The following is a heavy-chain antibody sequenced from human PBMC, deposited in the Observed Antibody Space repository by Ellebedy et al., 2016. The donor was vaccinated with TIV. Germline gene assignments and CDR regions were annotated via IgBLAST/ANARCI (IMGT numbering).Heavy chain of an antibody. CDR2: VHYSGGT. D-gene: IGHD4-23*01. CDR1: GGSITSYY. CDR3: ARDSSNSRWYL. Sequence: SETLSLTXSVSGGSITSYYWGWIRQSPVKGLEWIGYVHYSGGTKYSPSLKSRVFISIDTSKNQFSLKLSSVTAADTAVYYCARDSSNSRWYLWGQGTLVTVSS. J-gene: IGHJ5*02. V-gene: IGHV4-59*01.